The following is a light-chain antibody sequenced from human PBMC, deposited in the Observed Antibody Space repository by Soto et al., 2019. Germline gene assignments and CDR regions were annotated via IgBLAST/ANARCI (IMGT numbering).Light chain of an antibody. CDR3: SSYTTSMTPSCV. Sequence: QSVLAQPASVSGSPGQSITISCSGSSIDVGDNNYVSWYQHHPGKAPKLIIYEDSNRPSGVSNRFSGSSSDNTASLTISGLLPDDEADYYCSSYTTSMTPSCVFGAGTKLTVL. CDR1: SIDVGDNNY. CDR2: EDS. V-gene: IGLV2-14*01. J-gene: IGLJ1*01.